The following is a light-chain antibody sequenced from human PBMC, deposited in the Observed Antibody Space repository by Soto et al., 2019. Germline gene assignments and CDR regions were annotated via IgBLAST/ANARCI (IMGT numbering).Light chain of an antibody. CDR2: DAS. Sequence: EVVLTQSPASLSLYPDDIATLSCRASQSVSSNLAWYQQKPGQAPRLLIYDASNRATGIPARFSGSGSGTDFTLTISSLEPEDFAVYYCQQRSNWPITFGQGTRLEIK. V-gene: IGKV3-11*01. CDR3: QQRSNWPIT. CDR1: QSVSSN. J-gene: IGKJ5*01.